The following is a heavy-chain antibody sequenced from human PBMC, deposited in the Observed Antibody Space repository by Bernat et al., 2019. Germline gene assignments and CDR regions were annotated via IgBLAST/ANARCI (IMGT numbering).Heavy chain of an antibody. CDR2: IIPIFGTA. Sequence: QVQLVQSGAEVKKPGSSVKVSCKASGGTFSSYAISWVRQAPGQGLEWMGGIIPIFGTANYAQKFQGRVTSTADESTSTAYMELSSVRSEDTAVYYCARVGDSSSWDGYFDLWGRGTLVTVSS. CDR3: ARVGDSSSWDGYFDL. V-gene: IGHV1-69*01. D-gene: IGHD6-13*01. CDR1: GGTFSSYA. J-gene: IGHJ2*01.